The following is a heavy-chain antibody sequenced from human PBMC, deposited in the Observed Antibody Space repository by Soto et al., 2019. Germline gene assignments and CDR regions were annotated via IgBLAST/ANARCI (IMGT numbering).Heavy chain of an antibody. CDR1: GDSIKTYY. V-gene: IGHV4-59*01. CDR2: IYHSGTT. CDR3: ARGQGFLWFDP. Sequence: SETLSLTCTVSGDSIKTYYLSWIRQPPGKGLEWIGYIYHSGTTNYNPSLKSRVTLSVDTSKSQFSLKLRSVTAADTAVYYCARGQGFLWFDPWGQGSLVTVSS. J-gene: IGHJ5*02.